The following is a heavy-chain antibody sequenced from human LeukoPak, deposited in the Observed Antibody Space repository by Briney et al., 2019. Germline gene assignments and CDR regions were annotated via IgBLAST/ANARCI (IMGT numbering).Heavy chain of an antibody. CDR2: ISAYNGNT. V-gene: IGHV1-18*01. J-gene: IGHJ5*02. CDR3: ARAKYCSSTSCYGNWFDP. CDR1: GYTFTSYG. D-gene: IGHD2-2*01. Sequence: ASVKVSCKASGYTFTSYGISWVRQAPGQGLEWMGWISAYNGNTNYAQKLQGRVTMTRDTSISTAYMELSRLRTDDTAVYYCARAKYCSSTSCYGNWFDPWGQGTLVTVSS.